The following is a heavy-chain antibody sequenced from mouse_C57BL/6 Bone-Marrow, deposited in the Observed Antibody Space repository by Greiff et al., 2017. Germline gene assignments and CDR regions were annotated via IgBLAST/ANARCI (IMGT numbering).Heavy chain of an antibody. CDR2: IDPSDSYT. CDR3: ARDGRKDY. V-gene: IGHV1-69*01. J-gene: IGHJ2*01. Sequence: VQLQQPGAELVMPGASVKLSCKASGYTFTSYWMHWVKQRPGQGLEWIGEIDPSDSYTNYNQKFKGKSTLTVDKSSSTAYMQLSSLTSEDSAVYYCARDGRKDYWGQGTTLTVSS. CDR1: GYTFTSYW. D-gene: IGHD2-3*01.